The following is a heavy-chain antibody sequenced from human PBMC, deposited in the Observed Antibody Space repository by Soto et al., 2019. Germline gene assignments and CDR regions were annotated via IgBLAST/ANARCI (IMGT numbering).Heavy chain of an antibody. CDR1: GFTFTSYA. J-gene: IGHJ4*02. D-gene: IGHD1-1*01. Sequence: ASVKVSCKASGFTFTSYAVHWVRQAPGQRLEWMGWIDAGNGNTEYSQKFQGRVTLTRDTSASTAYMELSSLRSEDTAVYYCARDGWVTTYYFAYWGQGTLVTVSS. CDR2: IDAGNGNT. CDR3: ARDGWVTTYYFAY. V-gene: IGHV1-3*01.